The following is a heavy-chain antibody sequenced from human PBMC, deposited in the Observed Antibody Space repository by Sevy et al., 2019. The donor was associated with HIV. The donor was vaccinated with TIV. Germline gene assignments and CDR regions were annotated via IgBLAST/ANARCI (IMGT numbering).Heavy chain of an antibody. CDR3: ARTGRPGYYYDSSGSDY. Sequence: GGSLRLSCAASGFTFSSYSMNWVRQAPWKGLEWVSYISSNSSTIYYADSVKGRFTISRDNAKNSLYLQMNSLRAEDTVVYYCARTGRPGYYYDSSGSDYRGQGTLVTVS. J-gene: IGHJ4*02. CDR2: ISSNSSTI. D-gene: IGHD3-22*01. V-gene: IGHV3-48*01. CDR1: GFTFSSYS.